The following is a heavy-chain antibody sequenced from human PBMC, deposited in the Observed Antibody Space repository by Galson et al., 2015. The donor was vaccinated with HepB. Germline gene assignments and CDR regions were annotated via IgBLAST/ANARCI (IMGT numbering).Heavy chain of an antibody. CDR2: ISSSSSTI. CDR1: GFTFSSYS. Sequence: SLRLSCAASGFTFSSYSMNWVRQAPGKGLEWVSYISSSSSTIYCADSVKGRFTISRDNSKNTLYLQMNSLRAEDTAVYYCAKDTEGHYYYGMDVWGQGTMVTVSS. CDR3: AKDTEGHYYYGMDV. V-gene: IGHV3-48*01. J-gene: IGHJ6*02.